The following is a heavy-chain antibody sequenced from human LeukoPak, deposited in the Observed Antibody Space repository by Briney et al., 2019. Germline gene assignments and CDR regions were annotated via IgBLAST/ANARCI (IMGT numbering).Heavy chain of an antibody. D-gene: IGHD2-15*01. Sequence: ASGKVSCEASGYTFTSYGISWVRQAPGQGLEWMGWISAYNGNTNYAQKLQGRVTMTTDTSTSTAYMELRSLRSEDTAVYYCAREVKDIVVVVAATPADYFDYWGQGTLVTVSS. CDR3: AREVKDIVVVVAATPADYFDY. J-gene: IGHJ4*02. CDR1: GYTFTSYG. V-gene: IGHV1-18*01. CDR2: ISAYNGNT.